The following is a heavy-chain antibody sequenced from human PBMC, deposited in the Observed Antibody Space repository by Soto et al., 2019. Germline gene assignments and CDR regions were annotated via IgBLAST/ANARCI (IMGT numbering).Heavy chain of an antibody. CDR3: ARHLDEYSSASGFDY. CDR2: IYPGDSNI. Sequence: PGESLKISCKGSGYSFSSHWIGWVRQMPGKGLEWMGIIYPGDSNIRYSPSFEGQTDMSADRSTNTAYLRLSSLKASDTATYYCARHLDEYSSASGFDYWGQGTLVTVSS. V-gene: IGHV5-51*01. D-gene: IGHD6-6*01. CDR1: GYSFSSHW. J-gene: IGHJ4*02.